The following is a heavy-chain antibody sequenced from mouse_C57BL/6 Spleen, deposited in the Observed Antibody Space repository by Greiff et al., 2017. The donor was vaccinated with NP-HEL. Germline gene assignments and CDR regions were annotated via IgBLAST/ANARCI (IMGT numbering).Heavy chain of an antibody. CDR1: GFNIKDDY. D-gene: IGHD1-1*01. Sequence: EVKLQQSGAELVRPGASVKLSCTASGFNIKDDYMHWVKQRHEQGLEWIGWIDPENGDTEYASKFQGKATITADTSSNTAYLQLRSLTSEDTAVYYCTPHYYGSSYWSYFDVWGTGTTVTVSS. V-gene: IGHV14-4*01. J-gene: IGHJ1*03. CDR3: TPHYYGSSYWSYFDV. CDR2: IDPENGDT.